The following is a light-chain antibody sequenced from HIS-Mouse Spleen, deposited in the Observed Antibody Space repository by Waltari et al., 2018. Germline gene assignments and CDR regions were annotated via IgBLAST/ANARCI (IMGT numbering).Light chain of an antibody. CDR1: SSGGGGDNY. Sequence: SALTQPASVSGSPGQSLTIPCHGTSSGGGGDNYVSGYQQHPGKAPKLMIYAVSNRPSGVSNRFSGSKSGNTASLTISGLQAEDEADYYCSSYTSSSTLEVFGGGTKLTVL. CDR3: SSYTSSSTLEV. J-gene: IGLJ2*01. CDR2: AVS. V-gene: IGLV2-14*03.